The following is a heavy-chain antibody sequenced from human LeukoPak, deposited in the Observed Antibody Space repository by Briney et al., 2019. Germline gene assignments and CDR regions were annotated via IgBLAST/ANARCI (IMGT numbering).Heavy chain of an antibody. J-gene: IGHJ4*02. CDR3: AKDRGYSSGRYAGGVDY. Sequence: GGSLRLSCAASGFTFSSYGMHWVRQAPGKGLEWVAFIRYDGSNKYYADSVKGRFTISRDNSKNTLYLQMNSLRAEDTAVYYCAKDRGYSSGRYAGGVDYWGQGTLVTVSS. V-gene: IGHV3-30*02. D-gene: IGHD6-19*01. CDR2: IRYDGSNK. CDR1: GFTFSSYG.